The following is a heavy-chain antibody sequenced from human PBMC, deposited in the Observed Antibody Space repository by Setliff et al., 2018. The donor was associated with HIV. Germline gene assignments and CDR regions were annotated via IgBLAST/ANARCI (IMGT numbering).Heavy chain of an antibody. Sequence: SETLSLTCTDSDSAMDSYYWSWVRQSPGKGLEYIGYIYWTGKTDYNPSLKSRVTMSLDTSKKHFSLKLKSVTAADTAVYYCALTGHRLLRGYMDVWGKGTTVTVSS. V-gene: IGHV4-59*12. D-gene: IGHD2-15*01. CDR1: DSAMDSYY. CDR2: IYWTGKT. J-gene: IGHJ6*03. CDR3: ALTGHRLLRGYMDV.